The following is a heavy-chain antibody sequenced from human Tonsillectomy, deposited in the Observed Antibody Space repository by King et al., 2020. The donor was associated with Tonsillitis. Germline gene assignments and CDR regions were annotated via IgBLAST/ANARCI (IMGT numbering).Heavy chain of an antibody. D-gene: IGHD4-23*01. CDR3: ARDAVVTPGGVDY. V-gene: IGHV1-69*06. CDR1: GGTFSSYT. Sequence: QLVQSGAEVKKPGSSVKVSCKASGGTFSSYTISWVRQAPGQGLEWMGGIVPIFGSANYAQKFQARVTITADKSTNTAYMELRSLRSEDTAVYYCARDAVVTPGGVDYWGQGTLVTVSS. CDR2: IVPIFGSA. J-gene: IGHJ4*02.